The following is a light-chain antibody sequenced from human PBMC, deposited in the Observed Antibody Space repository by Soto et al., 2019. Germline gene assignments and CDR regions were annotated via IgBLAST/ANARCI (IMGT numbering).Light chain of an antibody. V-gene: IGKV3-20*01. CDR1: QSVSSSY. CDR2: GAS. J-gene: IGKJ2*01. Sequence: EIVLTQSPGTLSLSPGERATLSCRASQSVSSSYLAWHQQKPGQAPRLLMYGASTRATGIPDRFSGSGSGTDFTLTINRLEPEDFAVYYCQQYTSPLYTFGQGTKLEIK. CDR3: QQYTSPLYT.